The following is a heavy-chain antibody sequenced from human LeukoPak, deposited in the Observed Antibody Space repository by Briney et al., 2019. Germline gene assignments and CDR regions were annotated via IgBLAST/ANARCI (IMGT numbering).Heavy chain of an antibody. J-gene: IGHJ4*02. V-gene: IGHV3-30-3*01. CDR2: ISYDGSNK. D-gene: IGHD3-16*01. Sequence: QPGRSLRLSCAASGFTFSSYAMHWVRQAPGRGLEWVAVISYDGSNKYYADSVKGRFTISRANSKNTLYLQMNSLRAEDTAVYYCARDESDGGVPVDYWCQGTVVTVSS. CDR1: GFTFSSYA. CDR3: ARDESDGGVPVDY.